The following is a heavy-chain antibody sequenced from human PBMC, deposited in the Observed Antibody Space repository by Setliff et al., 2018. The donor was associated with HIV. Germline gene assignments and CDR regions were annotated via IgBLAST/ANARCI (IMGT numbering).Heavy chain of an antibody. CDR2: IKSKTDGGTV. Sequence: LRLSCEVSGITFIKAWMSWVRQAPGKGLEWVARIKSKTDGGTVDYAAAVSGRFTISRDDSKSIAYLQMNSLKTEDTAVYYCTRLRGYSYGLASYYYYYMDVWGKGTTVTVSS. CDR3: TRLRGYSYGLASYYYYYMDV. CDR1: GITFIKAW. V-gene: IGHV3-15*01. J-gene: IGHJ6*03. D-gene: IGHD5-18*01.